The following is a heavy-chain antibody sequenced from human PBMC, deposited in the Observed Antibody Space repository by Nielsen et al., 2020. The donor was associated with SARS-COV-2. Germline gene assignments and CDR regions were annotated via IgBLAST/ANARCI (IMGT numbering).Heavy chain of an antibody. CDR1: GFTFSSFG. CDR2: ISYDGTNK. Sequence: GGSLRLSCAASGFTFSSFGMHWVRQAPGKGLEWLAFISYDGTNKYYGDSVKGRFTISRDNSKSTLYLQMNSMRAADAAVYYCAKAGDVVPASVLYYFDHLGQGSLVTVSS. CDR3: AKAGDVVPASVLYYFDH. J-gene: IGHJ4*02. V-gene: IGHV3-30*18. D-gene: IGHD2-2*02.